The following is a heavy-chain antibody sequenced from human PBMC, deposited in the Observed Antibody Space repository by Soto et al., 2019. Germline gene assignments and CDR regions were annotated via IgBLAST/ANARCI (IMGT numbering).Heavy chain of an antibody. Sequence: PVGSLRLSCAASGFTFSSYSMNWVRQAPGKGLEWVSYISSSSSTIYYADSVKGRFTISRDNAKNSLYLQMNSLRDEDTAVYYCARGRRWLQFAGFDYWGQGTLVTVSP. J-gene: IGHJ4*02. D-gene: IGHD5-12*01. V-gene: IGHV3-48*02. CDR3: ARGRRWLQFAGFDY. CDR1: GFTFSSYS. CDR2: ISSSSSTI.